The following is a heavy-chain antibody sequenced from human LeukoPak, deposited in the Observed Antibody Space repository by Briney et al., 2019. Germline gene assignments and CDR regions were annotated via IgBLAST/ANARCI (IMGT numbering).Heavy chain of an antibody. D-gene: IGHD3-10*01. CDR2: INWNDDK. CDR3: AHIRLFTINRGIMTPEAENWFDP. Sequence: SGPTLVNPTQTLTLTCTFSGFSLRTIGVGVGWIRQSPGKALEWLALINWNDDKHYNPSLNYRLTITKDTSKNQVVLTMTNMDPVDTGTYYCAHIRLFTINRGIMTPEAENWFDPWGQGILVTVSS. J-gene: IGHJ5*02. CDR1: GFSLRTIGVG. V-gene: IGHV2-5*01.